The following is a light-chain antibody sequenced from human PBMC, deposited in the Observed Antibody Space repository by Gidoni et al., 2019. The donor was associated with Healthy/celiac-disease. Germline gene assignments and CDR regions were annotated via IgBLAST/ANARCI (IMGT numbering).Light chain of an antibody. Sequence: DIVLTQSPATLSLSPGERATLSCRAMQSVSSYLAWYQQKPGQAPRLLIYDASNRATGIPARFSGSGSGTDFTLTISSLEPEDFAVYYCQQRKTFGQGTKVEIK. J-gene: IGKJ1*01. CDR2: DAS. CDR3: QQRKT. CDR1: QSVSSY. V-gene: IGKV3-11*01.